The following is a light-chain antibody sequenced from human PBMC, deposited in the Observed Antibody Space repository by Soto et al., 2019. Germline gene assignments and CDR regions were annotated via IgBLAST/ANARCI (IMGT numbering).Light chain of an antibody. V-gene: IGLV1-44*01. Sequence: QSVLTQPPSASGTPGQRVSISCSGGSSNIGTNTVNWYQHLPGTAPKLLIFSNDERPSGVPDRFSGSKSGTSASLAISGLQSDGEADYYCATSDDSLNGVVFGGGTKLTVL. J-gene: IGLJ2*01. CDR2: SND. CDR1: SSNIGTNT. CDR3: ATSDDSLNGVV.